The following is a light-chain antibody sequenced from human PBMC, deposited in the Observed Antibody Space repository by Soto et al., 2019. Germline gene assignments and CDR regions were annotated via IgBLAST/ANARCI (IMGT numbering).Light chain of an antibody. CDR1: RDITNH. J-gene: IGKJ1*01. V-gene: IGKV1-27*01. CDR3: LTYNTGLWT. CDR2: AAS. Sequence: DIQMTQSPSSLSASVGDRVTFTCRASRDITNHLAWYQQKPGKVPKLLIYAASTLQSGVPSRFSGSGSGTDFTLTISSLQPEDVATYFCLTYNTGLWTFGQGTKVEIK.